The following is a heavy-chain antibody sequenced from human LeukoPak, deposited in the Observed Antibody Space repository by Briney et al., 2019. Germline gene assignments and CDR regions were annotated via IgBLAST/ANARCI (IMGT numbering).Heavy chain of an antibody. D-gene: IGHD2-2*01. J-gene: IGHJ4*02. CDR2: VNHSGST. Sequence: SETLSLTCAVYGGSFSGYYWSWIRQPPGKGLEWIGEVNHSGSTNYNPSLKSRVTISVDTSKNQFSLKLSSVTAADTAVYYCARRGHCSSTSCYWRGPFDYWGQGTLVTVSS. CDR3: ARRGHCSSTSCYWRGPFDY. CDR1: GGSFSGYY. V-gene: IGHV4-34*01.